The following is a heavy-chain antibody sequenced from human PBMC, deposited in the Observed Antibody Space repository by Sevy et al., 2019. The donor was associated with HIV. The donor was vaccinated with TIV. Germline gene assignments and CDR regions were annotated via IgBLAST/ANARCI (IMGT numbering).Heavy chain of an antibody. Sequence: GGSLRLSCAASGFTFSSYWMSWVRQAPGKGLEWVANIKQDGSEKYYVDSVKGRFTISRDNAKNSLYLQMNSLRAEDTAVYYCARGGMNYDFWSGYYTPLYYYGMDVWGQGTTVTVSS. J-gene: IGHJ6*02. CDR1: GFTFSSYW. CDR2: IKQDGSEK. D-gene: IGHD3-3*01. CDR3: ARGGMNYDFWSGYYTPLYYYGMDV. V-gene: IGHV3-7*01.